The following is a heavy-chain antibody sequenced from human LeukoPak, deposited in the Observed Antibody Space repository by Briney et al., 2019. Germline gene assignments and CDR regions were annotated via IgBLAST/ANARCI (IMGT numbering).Heavy chain of an antibody. D-gene: IGHD3-22*01. CDR3: ARDRDSSGLRDFDL. Sequence: PSETLSLTCTVSGGSISSYYWSWIRQPPGKGLEWIGYIYYIGNTNYNPSLKSRVSISIDTSKNQFSLQLSSVTAADTAVYYCARDRDSSGLRDFDLWRGGTLVTVSA. CDR2: IYYIGNT. J-gene: IGHJ2*01. V-gene: IGHV4-59*01. CDR1: GGSISSYY.